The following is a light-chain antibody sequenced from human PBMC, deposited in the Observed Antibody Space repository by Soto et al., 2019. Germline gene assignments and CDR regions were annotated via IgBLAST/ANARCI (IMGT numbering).Light chain of an antibody. CDR2: DVR. CDR3: CSYAGTYDVV. CDR1: SSNIGGFDY. J-gene: IGLJ2*01. Sequence: QSVLTQPRSVSGSPGQSVTISCTGTSSNIGGFDYVSWYQQDPGKAPKLLIYDVRKRPSGVPDRFSGSKSGNTASLTISGLQAEDEADYYCCSYAGTYDVVFGGGTKVTVL. V-gene: IGLV2-11*01.